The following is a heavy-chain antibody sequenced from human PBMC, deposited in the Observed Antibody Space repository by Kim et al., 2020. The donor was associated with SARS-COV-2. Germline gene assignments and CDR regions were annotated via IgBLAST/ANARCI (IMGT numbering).Heavy chain of an antibody. CDR1: GFTFSSYS. CDR3: ASGGARRGVKGYAFDI. V-gene: IGHV3-21*01. J-gene: IGHJ3*02. D-gene: IGHD3-10*01. CDR2: ISSSSSYI. Sequence: GGSLRLSCAASGFTFSSYSMNWVRQAPGKGLEWVSSISSSSSYIYYADSVKGRFTISRDNAKNSLYLQMNSLRAEDTAVYYCASGGARRGVKGYAFDIWGQGTMVTVSS.